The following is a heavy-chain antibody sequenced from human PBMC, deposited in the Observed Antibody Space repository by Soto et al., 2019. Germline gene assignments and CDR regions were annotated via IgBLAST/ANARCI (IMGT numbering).Heavy chain of an antibody. CDR1: GFTFSYYY. V-gene: IGHV3-11*06. J-gene: IGHJ4*02. CDR3: ARATGYTYYYTSGSYWFDY. D-gene: IGHD3-10*01. Sequence: GGSLRLSCAASGFTFSYYYMSWIRQAPGKGLEWISYISGSSSSHTNYADSVKGRFTVSRDNAKNSLFLQMNSLRAEDTAVYYCARATGYTYYYTSGSYWFDYWGQGTLVTVS. CDR2: ISGSSSSHT.